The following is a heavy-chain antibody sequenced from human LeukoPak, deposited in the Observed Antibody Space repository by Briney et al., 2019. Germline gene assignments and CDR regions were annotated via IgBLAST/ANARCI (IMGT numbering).Heavy chain of an antibody. CDR3: ARDGKVVTAIRFDY. Sequence: GGSLRLSCAASGFTFSSYSMNWVRQAPGKGLEWVSSISSSSSYIYYADSVKGRFTISRDNAKNSLYLQMNSLRAEDTAVYYCARDGKVVTAIRFDYWGQGTLVTVSS. D-gene: IGHD2-21*02. J-gene: IGHJ4*02. V-gene: IGHV3-21*01. CDR2: ISSSSSYI. CDR1: GFTFSSYS.